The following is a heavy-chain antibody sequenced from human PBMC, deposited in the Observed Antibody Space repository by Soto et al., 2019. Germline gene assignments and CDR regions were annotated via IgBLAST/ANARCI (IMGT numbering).Heavy chain of an antibody. D-gene: IGHD3-22*01. CDR1: GGTFSSYA. CDR2: IIPIFGTA. J-gene: IGHJ3*02. CDR3: ARGVTMIVVVITSEVYDAFDI. Sequence: SVKVSCKASGGTFSSYAISWVRQAPGQGLEWMGGIIPIFGTANYAQKFQGRVTIIADESTSTAYMELSSLRSEDTAVYYCARGVTMIVVVITSEVYDAFDIWGQGTMVTVSS. V-gene: IGHV1-69*13.